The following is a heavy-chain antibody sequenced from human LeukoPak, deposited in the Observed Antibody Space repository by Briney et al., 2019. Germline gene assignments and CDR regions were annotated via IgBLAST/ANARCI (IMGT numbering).Heavy chain of an antibody. CDR1: GGSISSYY. J-gene: IGHJ4*02. CDR3: ARAFYSSGYYFDY. Sequence: SETLSLTCTVSGGSISSYYWSWIRQPPGKGLEWIGYIYYSGSTNYNPSLKSRVTMSVATSKNQFSLNLSSVTAADTAVYYCARAFYSSGYYFDYWGQGILVTVSS. D-gene: IGHD6-19*01. CDR2: IYYSGST. V-gene: IGHV4-59*12.